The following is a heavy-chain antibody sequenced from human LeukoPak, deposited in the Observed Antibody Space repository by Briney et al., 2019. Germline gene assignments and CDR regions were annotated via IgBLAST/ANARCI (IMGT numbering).Heavy chain of an antibody. J-gene: IGHJ4*02. CDR3: TKATPPRDGSNPDY. CDR2: ISYDGRNK. CDR1: GFTFSSYG. D-gene: IGHD5-24*01. V-gene: IGHV3-30*18. Sequence: PGGSLRLSCAASGFTFSSYGMHWVRQAPGKGLEWVAVISYDGRNKYYADSVKGRFTISRDNSKNTLYLQTNSLRAEDTAVYYCTKATPPRDGSNPDYWGQGSLVTVSS.